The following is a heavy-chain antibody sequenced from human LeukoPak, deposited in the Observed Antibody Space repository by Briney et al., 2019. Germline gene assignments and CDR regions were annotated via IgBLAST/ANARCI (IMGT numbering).Heavy chain of an antibody. J-gene: IGHJ4*02. CDR3: AREVSSFLEWLLKLNYFDY. D-gene: IGHD3-3*01. CDR1: GGSFSGYY. Sequence: ASETLSLTCAVYGGSFSGYYWSWIRQPPGKGLEWIGEINHSGSTNYNPSLKSRVTISVDTSKNQFSLKLSSVTAADTAVYYCAREVSSFLEWLLKLNYFDYWGQGTLVTVSS. V-gene: IGHV4-34*01. CDR2: INHSGST.